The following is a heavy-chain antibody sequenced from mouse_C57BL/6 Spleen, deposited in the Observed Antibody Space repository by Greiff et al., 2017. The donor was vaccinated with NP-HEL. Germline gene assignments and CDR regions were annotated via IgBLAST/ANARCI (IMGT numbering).Heavy chain of an antibody. CDR2: INPNNGGT. CDR1: GYTFTDYY. CDR3: ARPTVVASYYFDY. Sequence: VQLQQSGPELVKPGASVKISCKASGYTFTDYYMNWVKQSHGKSLEWIGDINPNNGGTSYNQKFKGKATLTVDKSSSTAYMELRSLTSEDSAVYYCARPTVVASYYFDYWGQGTTLTVSS. V-gene: IGHV1-26*01. J-gene: IGHJ2*01. D-gene: IGHD1-1*01.